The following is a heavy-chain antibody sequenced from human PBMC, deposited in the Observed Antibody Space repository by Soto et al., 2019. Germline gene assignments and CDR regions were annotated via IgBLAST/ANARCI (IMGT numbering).Heavy chain of an antibody. D-gene: IGHD6-13*01. V-gene: IGHV3-9*01. CDR1: GFTFGDDA. CDR3: ARDRVLVLSCYFDY. J-gene: IGHJ4*02. CDR2: ISWNSGSI. Sequence: EVQLVESGGGLVQPGRSLRLSCAASGFTFGDDAMHWVRQAPGKGLEWVSGISWNSGSIGYADSVKGRFTISRDNAKKSLYLQMTSLRAEDTALYYCARDRVLVLSCYFDYWGQGALFTVSS.